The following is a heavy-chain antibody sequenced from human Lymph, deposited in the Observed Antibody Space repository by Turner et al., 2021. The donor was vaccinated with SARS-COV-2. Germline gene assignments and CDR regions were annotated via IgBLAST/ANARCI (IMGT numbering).Heavy chain of an antibody. CDR3: ARDRTSYGDYWAGYYYGMDV. CDR2: IYYSGST. CDR1: GGSISSYF. Sequence: QFQLQESGPGLVKPSETLSLTCTVSGGSISSYFWSWIRQPPGKGLEWIAYIYYSGSTNYNPSLKGRVTISVDTSKNQFSLRLSSVTAADTAVYYCARDRTSYGDYWAGYYYGMDVWGQGTTVTVSS. J-gene: IGHJ6*02. V-gene: IGHV4-59*13. D-gene: IGHD4-17*01.